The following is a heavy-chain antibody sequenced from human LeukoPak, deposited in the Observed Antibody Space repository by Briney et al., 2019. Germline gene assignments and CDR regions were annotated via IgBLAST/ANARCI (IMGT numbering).Heavy chain of an antibody. D-gene: IGHD6-13*01. V-gene: IGHV4-34*01. CDR1: GGSFSGYY. CDR3: ARDPGIAAAVRHYYYGMDV. Sequence: PSETLSLTCAVYGGSFSGYYWSWIRQPPGKGLEWIGEINHSGSTNYNPSLKSRVTISVDRSKNQFSLKLSSVTAADTAVYYCARDPGIAAAVRHYYYGMDVWGQGTTVTVSS. J-gene: IGHJ6*02. CDR2: INHSGST.